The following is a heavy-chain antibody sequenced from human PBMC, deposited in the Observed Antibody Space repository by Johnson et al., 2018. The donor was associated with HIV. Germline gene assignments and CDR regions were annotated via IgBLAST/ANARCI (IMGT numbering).Heavy chain of an antibody. CDR2: ISYDGSNK. CDR1: GFTFSNSG. J-gene: IGHJ3*02. CDR3: ARDFSSSSNAFDI. Sequence: QVQLVESGGSVVQPGGSLRLSCAASGFTFSNSGMHCVRQAPGKGLEWVAVISYDGSNKYYADSVMRRFTISSDNSKNTLYLQMNSLRAEDTAVYYCARDFSSSSNAFDIWGQGTMVTVSS. V-gene: IGHV3-30*19. D-gene: IGHD6-6*01.